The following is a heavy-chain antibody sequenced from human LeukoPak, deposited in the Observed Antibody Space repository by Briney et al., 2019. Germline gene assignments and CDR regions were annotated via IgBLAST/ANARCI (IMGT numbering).Heavy chain of an antibody. CDR2: IKEDGSEK. J-gene: IGHJ5*02. D-gene: IGHD2-8*02. CDR1: GFTFSRKG. CDR3: GTGGGYSP. Sequence: GGSLRLSCAASGFTFSRKGMNWVRQAPGKGLEWVANIKEDGSEKYYVDSVKGRFTVSRDNAKNSLYLQMNSLRAEDTAVYYCGTGGGYSPWGQGTLVTVSS. V-gene: IGHV3-7*05.